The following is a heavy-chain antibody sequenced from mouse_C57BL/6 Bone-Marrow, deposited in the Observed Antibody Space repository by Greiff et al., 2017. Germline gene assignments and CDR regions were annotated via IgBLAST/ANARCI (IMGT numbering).Heavy chain of an antibody. CDR3: ARRVTTTFYFDY. CDR2: INPNNGGT. CDR1: GYTFTDYN. D-gene: IGHD2-2*01. Sequence: VQLKESGPELVKPGASVKIPCKASGYTFTDYNMAWVKQSHGKSLEWIGDINPNNGGTIYNQKFKGKATLTVDKSSSTAYMELRSLTSEDTAVYYCARRVTTTFYFDYWGQGNTLTVSS. J-gene: IGHJ2*01. V-gene: IGHV1-18*01.